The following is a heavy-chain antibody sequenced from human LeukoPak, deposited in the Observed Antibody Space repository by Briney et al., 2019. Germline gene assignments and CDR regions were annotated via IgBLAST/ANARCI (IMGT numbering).Heavy chain of an antibody. J-gene: IGHJ3*02. CDR3: AKLEDSSSWYAGAFDI. CDR1: GFTFSSNW. D-gene: IGHD6-13*01. Sequence: GGSLRLSCAASGFTFSSNWMSWVRQAPGKGLEWVANIKEDGSEKYYVDSVKGRFTISRDNAKNSLYLQMNSLRAEDTALYYCAKLEDSSSWYAGAFDIWGQGTMVTVSS. CDR2: IKEDGSEK. V-gene: IGHV3-7*03.